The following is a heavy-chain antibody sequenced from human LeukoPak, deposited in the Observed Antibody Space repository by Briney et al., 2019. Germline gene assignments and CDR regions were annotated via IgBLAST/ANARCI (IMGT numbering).Heavy chain of an antibody. CDR2: ISGDGVYI. V-gene: IGHV3-23*01. J-gene: IGHJ5*02. Sequence: GGSLRLSCAASGFTFRNFAMSWVRRAPGKGLEWVSAISGDGVYIYYIDSVKGRFTTSRDNSRDTLFLQMNSLRAEDTALYYCAKGGADDWGETWGQGTLVTVSS. CDR3: AKGGADDWGET. D-gene: IGHD7-27*01. CDR1: GFTFRNFA.